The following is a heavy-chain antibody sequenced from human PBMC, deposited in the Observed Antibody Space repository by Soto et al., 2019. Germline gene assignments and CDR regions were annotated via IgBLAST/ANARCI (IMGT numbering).Heavy chain of an antibody. D-gene: IGHD2-2*01. CDR2: IKRKSDGETT. Sequence: EVQLVESGGDLVQPGGSLRLSCAASGFTFSHVWMTWVRQAPGKGLEWVGRIKRKSDGETTDYALPVKGRFTISRDDLKSTLYLQMSSLKIEDTAVYYCAVDAQCSSNTCPGALDIWGQGTMVAVS. CDR1: GFTFSHVW. J-gene: IGHJ3*02. CDR3: AVDAQCSSNTCPGALDI. V-gene: IGHV3-15*01.